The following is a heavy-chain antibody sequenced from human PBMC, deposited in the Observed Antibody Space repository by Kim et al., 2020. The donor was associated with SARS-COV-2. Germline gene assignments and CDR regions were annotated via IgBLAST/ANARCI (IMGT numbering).Heavy chain of an antibody. CDR3: AKDSYYYDSSGYYNY. Sequence: GGSLRLSCAASGFTFSSYGMHWVRQAPGKGLEWVAVISYDGSNKYYADSVKGRFTISRDNSKNTLYLQMNSLRAEDTAVYYCAKDSYYYDSSGYYNYWGQGTLVTVSS. D-gene: IGHD3-22*01. CDR1: GFTFSSYG. V-gene: IGHV3-30*18. CDR2: ISYDGSNK. J-gene: IGHJ4*02.